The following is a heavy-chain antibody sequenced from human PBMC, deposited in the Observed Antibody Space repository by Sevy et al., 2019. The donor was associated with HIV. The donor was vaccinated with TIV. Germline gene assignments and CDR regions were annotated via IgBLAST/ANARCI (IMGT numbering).Heavy chain of an antibody. V-gene: IGHV3-49*03. D-gene: IGHD6-6*01. J-gene: IGHJ4*02. Sequence: GGSLRLSCTASGFTFGDYAMSWFRQAPGKGLEWVGFIRSKAYGGTAEYAASVKGRFTISRDDSKSIAYLQMNSLKTEDTAVYYCTRDRIAARLFDYWGQGTLVTVSS. CDR1: GFTFGDYA. CDR2: IRSKAYGGTA. CDR3: TRDRIAARLFDY.